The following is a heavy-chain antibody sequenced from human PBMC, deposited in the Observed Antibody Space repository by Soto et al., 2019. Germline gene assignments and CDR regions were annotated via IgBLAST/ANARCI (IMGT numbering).Heavy chain of an antibody. V-gene: IGHV1-3*05. J-gene: IGHJ5*02. CDR3: ARDGIAAAGTSWFDP. CDR1: GYTCTSHA. D-gene: IGHD6-13*01. CDR2: INAGNGNT. Sequence: QVQLVQSGAEEKKPGASVKVSCKASGYTCTSHAMHWVRQAPGQRLEWMGWINAGNGNTKYSQKFQGRVTITTDTSPSTAYMELSSLRSEDTAVYYCARDGIAAAGTSWFDPWGQGTLVTVSS.